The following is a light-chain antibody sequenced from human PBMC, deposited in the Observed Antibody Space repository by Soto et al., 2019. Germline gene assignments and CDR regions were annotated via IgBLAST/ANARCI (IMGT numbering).Light chain of an antibody. J-gene: IGKJ1*01. CDR1: QIILYSSNNKNY. CDR2: WAY. V-gene: IGKV4-1*01. Sequence: DLLMPQLPDSMAVFLGDRANLNCKSSQIILYSSNNKNYLAWYQQKPGQPTKLLIYWAYTRESGVPDRFSGSGSGTDFTITISSLQPEDFATYYCQQSYSTPWTVGQGTKVEIK. CDR3: QQSYSTPWT.